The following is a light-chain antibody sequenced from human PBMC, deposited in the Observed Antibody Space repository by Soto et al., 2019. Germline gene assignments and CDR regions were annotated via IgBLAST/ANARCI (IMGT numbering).Light chain of an antibody. J-gene: IGKJ1*01. CDR1: QSVSRY. CDR2: DAS. Sequence: EIVLTQSPATLSLSPGERATLSCRASQSVSRYLAWYQQKAGQAPRLLIYDASNRATGIPARFSGSGSGTDFTRTISSLEPEDFAVYYCQQRSNWPLTF. CDR3: QQRSNWPLT. V-gene: IGKV3-11*01.